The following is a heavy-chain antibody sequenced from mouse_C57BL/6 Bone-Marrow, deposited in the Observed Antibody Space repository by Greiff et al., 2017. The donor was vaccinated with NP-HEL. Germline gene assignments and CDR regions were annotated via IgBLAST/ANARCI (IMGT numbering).Heavy chain of an antibody. V-gene: IGHV14-4*01. CDR2: IDPENGDT. CDR3: TVYYSNYEKGYFDY. D-gene: IGHD2-5*01. CDR1: GFNIKDDY. J-gene: IGHJ2*01. Sequence: VQLQQSGAELVRPGASVKLSCTASGFNIKDDYMHWVKQRPEQGLEWIGWIDPENGDTEYGPKFKGKATITADKSSNTAYLQLSSLTSEDTAVYYCTVYYSNYEKGYFDYWGQGTTLTVSS.